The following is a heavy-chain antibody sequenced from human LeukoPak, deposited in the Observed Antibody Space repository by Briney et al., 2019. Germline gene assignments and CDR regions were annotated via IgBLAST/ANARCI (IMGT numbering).Heavy chain of an antibody. V-gene: IGHV3-74*01. Sequence: GGSLRLSCAASGFTFSSYWMHWVRQAPGKGLVWVSRINTDGSSTSYADSVKGRFTISRDNAKNTLYLQMNSLRAEDTAVYYCARVGKTYYDFWSGPPVPLVGAFDIWGQGTMVTVSS. CDR1: GFTFSSYW. J-gene: IGHJ3*02. CDR2: INTDGSST. D-gene: IGHD3-3*01. CDR3: ARVGKTYYDFWSGPPVPLVGAFDI.